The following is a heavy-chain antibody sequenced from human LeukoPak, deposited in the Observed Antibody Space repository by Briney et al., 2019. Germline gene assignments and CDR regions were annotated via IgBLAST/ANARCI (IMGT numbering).Heavy chain of an antibody. D-gene: IGHD2-2*01. CDR2: ISYDGSNK. V-gene: IGHV3-30-3*01. CDR1: GFTFSSYA. Sequence: PGRSLRLSCAASGFTFSSYAMHWVRQAPGKGLEWVAVISYDGSNKYYADSVKGRFTISRDNSKNTLYLQMNSLRAEDTAVYYCATQWGVVVPAANPDYWGQGTLVTVSS. J-gene: IGHJ4*02. CDR3: ATQWGVVVPAANPDY.